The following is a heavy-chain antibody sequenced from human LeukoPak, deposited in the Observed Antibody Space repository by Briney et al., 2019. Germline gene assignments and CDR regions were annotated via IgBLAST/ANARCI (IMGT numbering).Heavy chain of an antibody. D-gene: IGHD3-3*01. Sequence: GGSLRLSCAASGFTFSSYVMHWVRQAPGKGLEWVAFIRYDGSNKYYADSVKGRFTISRDNSKNTLYLQMNSLRAEDTAVYYCAKEHDLWHEEGNWFDPWGQGTLVTVSS. CDR3: AKEHDLWHEEGNWFDP. CDR1: GFTFSSYV. V-gene: IGHV3-30*02. CDR2: IRYDGSNK. J-gene: IGHJ5*02.